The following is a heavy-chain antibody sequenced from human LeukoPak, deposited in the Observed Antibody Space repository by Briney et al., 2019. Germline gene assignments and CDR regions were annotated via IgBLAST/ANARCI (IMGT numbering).Heavy chain of an antibody. CDR1: GYTFTDHY. Sequence: ASVKVSSKASGYTFTDHYIHWVRQAPGQGLEWMGWINPNSGDTNYPEKFQGRITMTRDTSISTAYMELSRLTSDDTAVYFCARDYFTFTSKSYNFFDPWGQGTLVTVSS. CDR3: ARDYFTFTSKSYNFFDP. CDR2: INPNSGDT. V-gene: IGHV1-2*02. J-gene: IGHJ5*02. D-gene: IGHD1-20*01.